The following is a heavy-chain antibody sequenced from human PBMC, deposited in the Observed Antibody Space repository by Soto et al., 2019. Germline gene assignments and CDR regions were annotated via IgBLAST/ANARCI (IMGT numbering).Heavy chain of an antibody. CDR3: ARVYYDFWSGYTVGYYYYGMDV. CDR2: ISSSGSTI. J-gene: IGHJ6*02. CDR1: GFTFSSYE. V-gene: IGHV3-48*03. D-gene: IGHD3-3*01. Sequence: EVQLVESGGGLVQPGGSLRLSCAASGFTFSSYEMNWVRQAPGKGLEWVSYISSSGSTIYYADSVKGRFTISRDNAKNSLYLQMNRLRAEDTAVYYCARVYYDFWSGYTVGYYYYGMDVWGQGTTVTVSS.